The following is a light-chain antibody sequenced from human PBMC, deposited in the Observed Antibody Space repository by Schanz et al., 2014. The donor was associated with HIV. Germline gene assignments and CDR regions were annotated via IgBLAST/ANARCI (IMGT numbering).Light chain of an antibody. CDR2: DVN. Sequence: QSVLTQPASVSGSPGQSITISCTGTSSDVGGYKYLSWYQQHPGKAPKLMIYDVNVRPSGVSDRFSGSKSGNTASLTVSGLQADDEADYYCSSYVDTYSVIFGGGTKLTVL. CDR1: SSDVGGYKY. V-gene: IGLV2-14*03. J-gene: IGLJ2*01. CDR3: SSYVDTYSVI.